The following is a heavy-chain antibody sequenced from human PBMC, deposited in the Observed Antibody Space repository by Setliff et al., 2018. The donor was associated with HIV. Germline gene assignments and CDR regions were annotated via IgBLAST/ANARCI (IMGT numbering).Heavy chain of an antibody. D-gene: IGHD6-19*01. CDR1: GDSVSGNNAA. Sequence: SQTLSLTCVISGDSVSGNNAAWNWIRQSPLRGLEWLGRTYYRSKWYFDYAVSVKSRIIINPDTSKNQFSLHLNSVTPEDTAVYYCARGSYGSVLLWGQGTLVTVSS. CDR3: ARGSYGSVLL. CDR2: TYYRSKWYF. J-gene: IGHJ4*02. V-gene: IGHV6-1*01.